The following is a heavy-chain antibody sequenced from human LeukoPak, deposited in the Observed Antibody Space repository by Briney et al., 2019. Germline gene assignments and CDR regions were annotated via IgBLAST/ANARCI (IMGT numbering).Heavy chain of an antibody. CDR1: GFTFSSYA. CDR2: ISGSGGRT. Sequence: PGGSLRLSCAASGFTFSSYAMSWVRQAPGKGLEWVSAISGSGGRTYYADSVKGRLTISRDNTRNTLYLKMSILRAEDTAVYYCAKDKATVTTFWFDPWGQGTLVTVSS. D-gene: IGHD4-17*01. CDR3: AKDKATVTTFWFDP. J-gene: IGHJ5*02. V-gene: IGHV3-23*01.